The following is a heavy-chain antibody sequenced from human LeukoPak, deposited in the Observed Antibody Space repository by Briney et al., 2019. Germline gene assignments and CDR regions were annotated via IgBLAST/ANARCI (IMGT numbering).Heavy chain of an antibody. J-gene: IGHJ4*02. CDR3: ARTYGRPTYSSGWANDY. CDR2: IIPIFGTA. Sequence: EASVKVSCKASGGTFSSYAISWVRQAPGQGLEWMGGIIPIFGTANYAQKFQGRVTITADESTSTAYMELSSLRSEDTAVYYCARTYGRPTYSSGWANDYWGQGTLVTVSS. CDR1: GGTFSSYA. D-gene: IGHD6-19*01. V-gene: IGHV1-69*13.